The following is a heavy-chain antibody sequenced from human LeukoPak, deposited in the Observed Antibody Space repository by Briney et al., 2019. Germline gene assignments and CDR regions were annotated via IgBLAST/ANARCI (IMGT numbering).Heavy chain of an antibody. CDR1: GYSISSGDY. D-gene: IGHD6-6*01. Sequence: PSETLSLTCAVSGYSISSGDYWGWIRQPPGKGLEWIGSIYHSGRTFYNASLKSRVTMSVDTSNNQFSLKLSSVTAADTAVYYCARLPSSSVLFDLWGQGTLVTASS. J-gene: IGHJ4*02. CDR3: ARLPSSSVLFDL. CDR2: IYHSGRT. V-gene: IGHV4-38-2*01.